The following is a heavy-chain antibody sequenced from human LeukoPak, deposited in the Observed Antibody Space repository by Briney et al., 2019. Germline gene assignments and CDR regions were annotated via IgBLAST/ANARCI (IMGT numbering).Heavy chain of an antibody. D-gene: IGHD5-12*01. CDR3: ARVPVDIVATTHFDY. V-gene: IGHV4-38-2*02. CDR1: GYSISSGYY. CDR2: IYHSGST. Sequence: TSETLSLTCTVSGYSISSGYYWGWIRQPPGKGLEWIGSIYHSGSTYYNPSLKSRVTISVDTSKNQFSLKLSSVTAADTAVYYCARVPVDIVATTHFDYWGQGTLVTVSS. J-gene: IGHJ4*02.